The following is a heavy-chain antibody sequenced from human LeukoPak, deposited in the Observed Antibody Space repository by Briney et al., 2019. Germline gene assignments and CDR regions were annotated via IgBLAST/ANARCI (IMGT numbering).Heavy chain of an antibody. J-gene: IGHJ4*02. CDR2: ISSSGSTI. Sequence: GGSLRLSCAASGFTFSDYYMSWIRQAPGKGLEWVSYISSSGSTIYYADSVKGRFTISRDNAKNSLYLQMSSLRAEDTAVYYCASARPYWLLVPDGWGQGTLVTVSS. D-gene: IGHD6-6*01. CDR3: ASARPYWLLVPDG. V-gene: IGHV3-11*04. CDR1: GFTFSDYY.